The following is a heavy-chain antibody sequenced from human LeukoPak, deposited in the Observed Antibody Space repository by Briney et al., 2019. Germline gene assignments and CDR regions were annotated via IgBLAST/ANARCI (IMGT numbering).Heavy chain of an antibody. D-gene: IGHD1-26*01. J-gene: IGHJ4*02. V-gene: IGHV1-2*06. CDR2: INPNSGGT. CDR1: GYTFTGYY. Sequence: ASVKVSCKASGYTFTGYYMHWVRQAPGQGLEWMGRINPNSGGTNYAQKFQGRVTMTRDTSISTAYMELNSLRAEDTAVYYCACDLLGAIGEFDYWGQGTLVTVSS. CDR3: ACDLLGAIGEFDY.